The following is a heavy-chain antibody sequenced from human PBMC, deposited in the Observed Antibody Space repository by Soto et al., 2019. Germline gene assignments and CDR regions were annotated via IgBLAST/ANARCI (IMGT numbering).Heavy chain of an antibody. V-gene: IGHV4-31*03. D-gene: IGHD1-1*01. CDR1: TGSISGGSSF. J-gene: IGHJ4*02. Sequence: SETRSLACTVDTGSISGGSSFWSWIRQHAGKGLEWIGYIQYSGNTYYNPSVKSRVAITVATTKHQFCLSLRSVTAPETVVFYCSRGVSKMSPAYNQRPPYGLDFWGQGTPVTVSS. CDR3: SRGVSKMSPAYNQRPPYGLDF. CDR2: IQYSGNT.